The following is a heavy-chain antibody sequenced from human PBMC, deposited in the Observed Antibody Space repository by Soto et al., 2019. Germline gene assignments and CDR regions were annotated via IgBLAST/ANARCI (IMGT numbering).Heavy chain of an antibody. D-gene: IGHD6-13*01. CDR1: RGPFSRHA. CDR3: ARAAIHGSSWYFWFDP. CDR2: IIPLFGTT. J-gene: IGHJ5*02. V-gene: IGHV1-69*13. Sequence: SVKVSFKTSRGPFSRHAVNWVRQAPGQGLEWMGGIIPLFGTTNYAQKFKGRVTISADEPTSTAYMELSSLTSEDAAVYYCARAAIHGSSWYFWFDPWGQGTMVTVSS.